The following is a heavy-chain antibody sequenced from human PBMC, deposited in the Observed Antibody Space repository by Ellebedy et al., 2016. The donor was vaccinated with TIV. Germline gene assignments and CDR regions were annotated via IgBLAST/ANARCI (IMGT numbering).Heavy chain of an antibody. D-gene: IGHD3-22*01. CDR1: GFTFTNYV. CDR2: LRSDGTYE. CDR3: AKDYGYYDTSGEAFDI. Sequence: GGSLRLSXTASGFTFTNYVMHWVRQAPGKGLEWVAALRSDGTYENYADSVQGRFTISRDNSKNTLYLQMNSLRVEDTAVYYCAKDYGYYDTSGEAFDIWGQGTMVTVAS. V-gene: IGHV3-30*02. J-gene: IGHJ3*02.